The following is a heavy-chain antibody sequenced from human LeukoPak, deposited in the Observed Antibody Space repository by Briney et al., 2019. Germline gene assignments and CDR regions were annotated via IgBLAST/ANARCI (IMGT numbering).Heavy chain of an antibody. Sequence: SGTLSLTCAVSGGSISSSNWWSGVRQPPGKGLEWIGENYHSGSTNYNPSLKSRVTISVDKSKNQFSLKLSSVTAADTAVYYCARAVCSGGSCYGNYYYYGMDVWGKGTTVTVSS. CDR1: GGSISSSNW. CDR3: ARAVCSGGSCYGNYYYYGMDV. J-gene: IGHJ6*04. CDR2: NYHSGST. D-gene: IGHD2-15*01. V-gene: IGHV4-4*02.